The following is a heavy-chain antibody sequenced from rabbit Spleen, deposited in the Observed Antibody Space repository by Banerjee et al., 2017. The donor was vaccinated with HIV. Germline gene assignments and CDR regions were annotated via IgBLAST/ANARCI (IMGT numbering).Heavy chain of an antibody. CDR2: IYAGSSGST. CDR3: ARDAAGREDFNL. V-gene: IGHV1S45*01. J-gene: IGHJ4*01. D-gene: IGHD4-2*01. CDR1: GFSFSSTYW. Sequence: QEQLVESGGGLVKPGASLTLTCTASGFSFSSTYWICWVRQAPGKGLEWIGCIYAGSSGSTYYASWAKGRFTISKTSSTTVTLQMTSLTAADTATFFCARDAAGREDFNLWGPGTLVTVS.